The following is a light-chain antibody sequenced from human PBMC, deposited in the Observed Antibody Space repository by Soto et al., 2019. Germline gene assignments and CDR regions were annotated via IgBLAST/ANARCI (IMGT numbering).Light chain of an antibody. CDR1: QSVSSSY. J-gene: IGKJ4*01. CDR3: QQYGSSPLT. CDR2: GAS. V-gene: IGKV3-20*01. Sequence: ESVLTQSPGTLSLSPGERATLSCRASQSVSSSYLAWYQQKPGQAPRFLIYGASSRATGIPDRFSGSGSGTDFTLTISRLEPEDFAVYYCQQYGSSPLTFGGGTKVDIK.